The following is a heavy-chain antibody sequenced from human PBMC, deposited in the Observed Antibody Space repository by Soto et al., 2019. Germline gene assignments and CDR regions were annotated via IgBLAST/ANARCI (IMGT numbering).Heavy chain of an antibody. CDR2: ISAHNGNT. V-gene: IGHV1-18*01. J-gene: IGHJ4*02. CDR3: ARGRDGDY. CDR1: GYTFTSYG. Sequence: QVHLVQSGAEVKKPGASVKVSCKCSGYTFTSYGITWVRQAPGQGLEWMGWISAHNGNTDYAQKLQGRVTVTRDTATSTAYMELRSLRSDDTAVYYCARGRDGDYWGQGALVTVSS. D-gene: IGHD6-6*01.